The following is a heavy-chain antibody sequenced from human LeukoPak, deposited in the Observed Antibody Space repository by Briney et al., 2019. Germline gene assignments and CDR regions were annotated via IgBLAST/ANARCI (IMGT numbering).Heavy chain of an antibody. CDR2: ISSSGGTM. CDR3: AELGITMIGGV. V-gene: IGHV3-11*04. Sequence: PGGSLRLSCAASGFTFSDHHMSWIRQAPGKGLEWVSYISSSGGTMYYADSVKGRFTISRDNAKNSLYLQMNSLRAEDTAVYYCAELGITMIGGVWGKGTTVTISS. CDR1: GFTFSDHH. J-gene: IGHJ6*04. D-gene: IGHD3-10*02.